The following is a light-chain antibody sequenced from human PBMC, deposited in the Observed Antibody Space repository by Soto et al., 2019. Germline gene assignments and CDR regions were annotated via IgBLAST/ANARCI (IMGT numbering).Light chain of an antibody. CDR3: QQYGGSPWT. Sequence: EIVLTQSPGTLSLSPGERATLSCRASQSVTSNYLAWYQQKPGQAPRLLIYTTSSRATGVPERFSGSGSGTDFPLTISRLEPEDSAVYYCQQYGGSPWTFGQGTKVEIK. CDR1: QSVTSNY. J-gene: IGKJ1*01. V-gene: IGKV3-20*01. CDR2: TTS.